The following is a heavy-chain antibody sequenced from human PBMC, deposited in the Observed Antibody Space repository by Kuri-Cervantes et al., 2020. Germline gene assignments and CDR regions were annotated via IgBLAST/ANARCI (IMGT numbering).Heavy chain of an antibody. D-gene: IGHD3-10*01. CDR3: ARDGSGSFDY. CDR1: GYTFTSYY. Sequence: ASVKVSCKASGYTFTSYYMHWVRQAPGQGLEWMGIINPNGTSTSYAQKFQGRVTITADESTSTAYMELSSLRSEDTAVYYCARDGSGSFDYWGQGTLVTVSS. J-gene: IGHJ4*02. CDR2: INPNGTST. V-gene: IGHV1-46*01.